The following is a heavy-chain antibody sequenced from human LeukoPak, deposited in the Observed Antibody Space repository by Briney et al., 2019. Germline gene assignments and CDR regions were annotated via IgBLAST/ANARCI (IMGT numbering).Heavy chain of an antibody. CDR3: ARSPKQLALYY. Sequence: GRSLRLSCAASGFTFSSYAMHWVRQAPDKGLEWVAVISYDGSNKYYADSVKGRFTISRDNSKNTLYLQMNSLRAEDTAVYYCARSPKQLALYYWGQGTLVTVSS. V-gene: IGHV3-30-3*01. J-gene: IGHJ4*02. D-gene: IGHD6-6*01. CDR2: ISYDGSNK. CDR1: GFTFSSYA.